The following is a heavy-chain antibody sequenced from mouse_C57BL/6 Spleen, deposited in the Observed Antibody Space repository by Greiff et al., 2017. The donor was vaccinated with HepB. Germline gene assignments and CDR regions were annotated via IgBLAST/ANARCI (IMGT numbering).Heavy chain of an antibody. J-gene: IGHJ2*01. V-gene: IGHV1-22*01. D-gene: IGHD2-5*01. Sequence: VQLQQSGPELVKPGASVKMSCKASGYTFTDYNMHWVKQSHGKSLEWIGYINPNNGGTSYNQKFKSKATLTVDKSSSTAYMQLSSLTSEDSAVYYCAIHEAYYSKGVYFDYWGQGTPLTVSS. CDR2: INPNNGGT. CDR3: AIHEAYYSKGVYFDY. CDR1: GYTFTDYN.